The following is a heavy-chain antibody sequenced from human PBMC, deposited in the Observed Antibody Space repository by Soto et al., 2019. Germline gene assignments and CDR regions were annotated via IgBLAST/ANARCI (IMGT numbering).Heavy chain of an antibody. V-gene: IGHV2-5*02. CDR2: IYWDDDK. CDR1: GFSLSTTGVG. CDR3: AHCPVLHDAFDI. J-gene: IGHJ3*02. D-gene: IGHD4-4*01. Sequence: QITLKESGPTLVKPTQTLTLTCTFSGFSLSTTGVGVGWIRQPPGKALEWLALIYWDDDKRYSPSLTSRLTITKDPSKNQVVLTMTNLDPVDTATYYCAHCPVLHDAFDIWGQGTMVTVSS.